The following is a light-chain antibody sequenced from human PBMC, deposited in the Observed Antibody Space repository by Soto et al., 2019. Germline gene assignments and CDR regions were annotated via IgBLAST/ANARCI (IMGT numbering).Light chain of an antibody. CDR3: SSYAGSNNLV. V-gene: IGLV2-8*01. CDR1: SSDVGGYNY. Sequence: SVLTQPPSASGSPGQSVTISCTGTSSDVGGYNYVSWYQQHPGKAPKLMIYEVTTRPSGVPDRLSGSKSGNTASLTVSGLQAEDEADYYCSSYAGSNNLVFGGGTKVTVL. CDR2: EVT. J-gene: IGLJ2*01.